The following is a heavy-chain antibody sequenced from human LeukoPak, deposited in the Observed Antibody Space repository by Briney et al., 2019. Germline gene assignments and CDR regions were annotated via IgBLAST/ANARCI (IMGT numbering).Heavy chain of an antibody. Sequence: GASVKVSCKASGYTLTGSYMHWVRQAPGQGLEWMGWINPHSGDTNYAQKFQGRVTMTRDTSISTAYMELRSLRSDDTAVYYCARGASSYYDSSDYFDYWGQGTLVTVSS. CDR3: ARGASSYYDSSDYFDY. CDR2: INPHSGDT. V-gene: IGHV1-2*02. J-gene: IGHJ4*02. CDR1: GYTLTGSY. D-gene: IGHD3-22*01.